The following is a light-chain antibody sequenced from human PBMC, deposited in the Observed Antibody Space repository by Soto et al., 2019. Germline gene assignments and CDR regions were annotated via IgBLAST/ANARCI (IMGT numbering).Light chain of an antibody. V-gene: IGKV3-20*01. CDR1: QIVNSRN. CDR3: QQFASSPL. CDR2: AAS. Sequence: EIVLTQSPRTLSFSPGERATLSCRASQIVNSRNLAWYQQKPGQAPRLLIYAASSRATGIPDRFSGSGSGTDFTLTISRLEPDDFAVYYCQQFASSPLFGQGTKLEIK. J-gene: IGKJ2*01.